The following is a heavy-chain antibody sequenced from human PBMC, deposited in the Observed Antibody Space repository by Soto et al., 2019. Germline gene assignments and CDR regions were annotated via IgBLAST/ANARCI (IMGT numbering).Heavy chain of an antibody. Sequence: ETLSLTCTVSGGSISSSSYYWGWIRQPPGKGLEWIGSIYYSGSTYYNPSPKSRVTISVDTSKNQFSLKLRSVTAADTAVYYCVRDGTKTLRDWFDPWGQGISVTVSS. CDR3: VRDGTKTLRDWFDP. V-gene: IGHV4-39*07. J-gene: IGHJ5*02. CDR1: GGSISSSSYY. D-gene: IGHD1-1*01. CDR2: IYYSGST.